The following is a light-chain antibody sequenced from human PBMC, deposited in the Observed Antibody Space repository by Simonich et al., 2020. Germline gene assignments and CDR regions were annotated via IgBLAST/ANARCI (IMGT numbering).Light chain of an antibody. J-gene: IGLJ2*01. CDR3: SSYAGSSTVV. V-gene: IGLV2-14*01. CDR1: SSDGGGYNY. Sequence: QSALTQPASVSGSPGQSITISCTGTSSDGGGYNYVSWYQQHPGKASKLMIYDDSKRPAGVSNRFCGSKSGNTASLTISGLQAEDEADYYCSSYAGSSTVVFGGGTKLTVL. CDR2: DDS.